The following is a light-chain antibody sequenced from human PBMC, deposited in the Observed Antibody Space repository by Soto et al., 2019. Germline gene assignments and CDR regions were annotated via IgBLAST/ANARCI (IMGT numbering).Light chain of an antibody. V-gene: IGKV1-5*03. CDR3: QQYDSSVYT. CDR2: RAS. J-gene: IGKJ2*01. CDR1: QSISSW. Sequence: DIQMTQSPSTLSASVGDRVTITCRASQSISSWLAWYQQKPGKAPKLLIYRASSLGSGVPSRFSGSGSGTEFTLPISSLQPDDFATYCCQQYDSSVYTFGQGTKLEIK.